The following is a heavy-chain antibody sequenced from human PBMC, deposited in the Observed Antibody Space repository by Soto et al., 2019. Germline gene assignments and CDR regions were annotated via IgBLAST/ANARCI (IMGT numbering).Heavy chain of an antibody. CDR1: GYTFTSYY. V-gene: IGHV1-46*01. J-gene: IGHJ6*02. CDR3: ARQYDILTGYYKNYYYGMDV. Sequence: QVQLVQSGAEVKKPGASVKVSCKASGYTFTSYYMHWVRQAPGQGLEWMGIINPSGGSTSYAQKFQGRVTMTRDTSTSTVYMELSSLRSEDTAVYYCARQYDILTGYYKNYYYGMDVWGQGTTVTVSS. CDR2: INPSGGST. D-gene: IGHD3-9*01.